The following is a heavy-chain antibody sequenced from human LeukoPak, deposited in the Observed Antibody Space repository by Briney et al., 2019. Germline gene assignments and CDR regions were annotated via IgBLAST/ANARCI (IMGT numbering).Heavy chain of an antibody. J-gene: IGHJ4*02. V-gene: IGHV3-23*01. CDR3: ARRDVLNGEWIFFDH. CDR2: INGGGDHT. CDR1: GFTFSSYS. D-gene: IGHD2-2*03. Sequence: PGGSLRLSCAASGFTFSSYSMNWVRQVPGKGLEWVSAINGGGDHTYYADSVKGRFTISRDNSKNTLYFHLNSLRADDTAVYYCARRDVLNGEWIFFDHWGQGTLVTVSS.